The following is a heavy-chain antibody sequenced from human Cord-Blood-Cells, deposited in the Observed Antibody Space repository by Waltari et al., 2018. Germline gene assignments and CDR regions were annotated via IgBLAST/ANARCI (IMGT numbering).Heavy chain of an antibody. D-gene: IGHD6-13*01. CDR2: INHSGST. Sequence: QVQLQQWGAGLLKPSETLSLTCAVYGGSFSGYSWSWIRQPPGKGLEWIGEINHSGSTNYNPSLKSRVTISVDTSKNQFSLELSSVTAADTAVYYCARSLSSSWYYYYGMDVWGQGTTVTVSS. J-gene: IGHJ6*02. CDR1: GGSFSGYS. V-gene: IGHV4-34*01. CDR3: ARSLSSSWYYYYGMDV.